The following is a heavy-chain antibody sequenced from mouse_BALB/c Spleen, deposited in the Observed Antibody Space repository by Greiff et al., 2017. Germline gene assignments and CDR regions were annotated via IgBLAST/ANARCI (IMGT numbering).Heavy chain of an antibody. D-gene: IGHD3-3*01. CDR3: ARRQGRNYAMVY. J-gene: IGHJ4*01. CDR2: ISTYYGDA. Sequence: VQLQQSGAELVRPGVSVKISCKGSGYTFTDYAMHWVKQSHAKSLEWIGVISTYYGDASYNQKFKGKATMTVDKSSSTAYMERARLTSEDSAIYYCARRQGRNYAMVYWGQGTSVTVS. V-gene: IGHV1S137*01. CDR1: GYTFTDYA.